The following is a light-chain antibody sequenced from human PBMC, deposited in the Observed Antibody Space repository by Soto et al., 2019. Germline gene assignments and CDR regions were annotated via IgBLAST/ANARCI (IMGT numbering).Light chain of an antibody. V-gene: IGKV3-15*01. CDR1: QSVSSN. CDR2: GAS. J-gene: IGKJ5*01. CDR3: QQYNNWPPIT. Sequence: EIVLTQSPGTLSLSPGQRATLSCRASQSVSSNLAWYQQKPGQAPRLLIYGASTRATGIPARFSGSGSGTEFTLTISSLQSEDFAVYYCQQYNNWPPITFGQGTRLEI.